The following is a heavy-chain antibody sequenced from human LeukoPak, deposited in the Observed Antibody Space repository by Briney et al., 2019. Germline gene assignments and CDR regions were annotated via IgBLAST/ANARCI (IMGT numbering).Heavy chain of an antibody. CDR2: MNPNSGNT. CDR3: ARVGSSWHYYYYYYMDV. V-gene: IGHV1-8*03. Sequence: ASVKVSCKASGYTFTSYDINWVRQATGQGLEWMGWMNPNSGNTGYAQKFQGRVTITRNTSIRTAYMELSSLRSEDTAVYYCARVGSSWHYYYYYYMDVWGKGTTVTVSS. J-gene: IGHJ6*03. D-gene: IGHD6-13*01. CDR1: GYTFTSYD.